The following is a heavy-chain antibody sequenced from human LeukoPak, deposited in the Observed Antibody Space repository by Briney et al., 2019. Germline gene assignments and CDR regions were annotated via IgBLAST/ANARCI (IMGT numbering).Heavy chain of an antibody. Sequence: GGSLRLSCAASGFTFITYAMTWVRQTPGKGLEWVSSISDGGHDTFYADSVQGRFTISRDNSKNAMWLHMNSLRAGDTAVYYCARGTLTGFFLGSWGQGTLVTVSS. CDR2: ISDGGHDT. CDR1: GFTFITYA. CDR3: ARGTLTGFFLGS. J-gene: IGHJ4*02. D-gene: IGHD3-9*01. V-gene: IGHV3-23*01.